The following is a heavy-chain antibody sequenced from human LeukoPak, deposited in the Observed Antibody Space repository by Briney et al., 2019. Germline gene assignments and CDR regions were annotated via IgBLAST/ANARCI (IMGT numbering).Heavy chain of an antibody. CDR1: GGSIGSNSYF. J-gene: IGHJ4*02. D-gene: IGHD6-19*01. CDR2: IYYNGNT. Sequence: SETLYLTCTVSGGSIGSNSYFWAWIRQPPEKGLEWIGTIYYNGNTYYTPSLESRVSISIDTSKNRFSLKLSSVTAADTAVYYCARIRPVAGTDYWGRGTLVTVSS. CDR3: ARIRPVAGTDY. V-gene: IGHV4-39*07.